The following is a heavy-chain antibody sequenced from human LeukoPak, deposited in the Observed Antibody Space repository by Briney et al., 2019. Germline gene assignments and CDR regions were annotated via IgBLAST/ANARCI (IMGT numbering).Heavy chain of an antibody. CDR2: ISAYNGNK. CDR1: GYTFSNYG. Sequence: ASVKVSCKASGYTFSNYGISWVRQAPGQGLEWMGWISAYNGNKYYVQKFQGRVTMTTDTSTSTAYMELRSLRSDDTAVYYCARAVSSGYYEGDYWGQGTLVTVSS. D-gene: IGHD6-19*01. J-gene: IGHJ4*02. CDR3: ARAVSSGYYEGDY. V-gene: IGHV1-18*01.